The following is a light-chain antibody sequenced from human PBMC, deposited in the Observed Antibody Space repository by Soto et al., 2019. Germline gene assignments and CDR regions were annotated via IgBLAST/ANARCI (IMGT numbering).Light chain of an antibody. J-gene: IGLJ2*01. CDR2: EVS. V-gene: IGLV2-8*02. Sequence: QSALTQPPSASRSPGQSVTISCTGTSSDVGGYNYVSWYQQHPGKAPKLMIYEVSKRPSGVPDRFSGSKSGNTASLTVSGLQAEDEADYYCSSYAGSSHVVFGGGTKLTVL. CDR1: SSDVGGYNY. CDR3: SSYAGSSHVV.